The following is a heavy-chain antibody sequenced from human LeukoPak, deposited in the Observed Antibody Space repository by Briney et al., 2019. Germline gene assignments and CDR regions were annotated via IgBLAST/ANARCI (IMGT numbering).Heavy chain of an antibody. V-gene: IGHV3-23*01. D-gene: IGHD4-11*01. CDR3: AKDPRLRTVTNP. J-gene: IGHJ5*02. CDR1: GFTFSSYA. CDR2: ISGSGGST. Sequence: GGSLRLSCAASGFTFSSYAMSWVRQAPGKGLEWVSAISGSGGSTYYADSVKGRFTISRDNSKNTLYLQMNSLRAEDTAVYSCAKDPRLRTVTNPWGQGPLVTVPS.